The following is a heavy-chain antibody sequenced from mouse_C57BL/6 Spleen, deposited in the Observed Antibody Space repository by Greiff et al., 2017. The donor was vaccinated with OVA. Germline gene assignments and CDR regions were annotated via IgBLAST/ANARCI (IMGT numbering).Heavy chain of an antibody. CDR3: ARSPIDDYSCCCY. V-gene: IGHV1-69*01. CDR1: GYTFTSYW. J-gene: IGHJ2*01. CDR2: IDPSDSYT. Sequence: QVQLQQPGAELVMPGASVKLSCKASGYTFTSYWMHWVKQRPGQGLEWIGEIDPSDSYTNYNQKFKGKSTLTVDKSSSTAYMQRSSLTSDDSTVYYCARSPIDDYSCCCYWGQGTTLTVSS. D-gene: IGHD2-4*01.